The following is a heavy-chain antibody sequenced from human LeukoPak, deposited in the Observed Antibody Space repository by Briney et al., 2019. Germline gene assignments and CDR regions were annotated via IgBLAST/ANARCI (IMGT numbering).Heavy chain of an antibody. D-gene: IGHD6-19*01. V-gene: IGHV4-34*01. CDR2: INHSGST. CDR1: GGSFSGYY. Sequence: SETLSLTCAVYGGSFSGYYWSWIRQSPGKGLEWIGEINHSGSTNYNPSLKSRVTISVDTSKNQFSLKLSSVTAADTAVYYCARVRGSSGWYAPLRYFDLWGRGTLVTVSS. CDR3: ARVRGSSGWYAPLRYFDL. J-gene: IGHJ2*01.